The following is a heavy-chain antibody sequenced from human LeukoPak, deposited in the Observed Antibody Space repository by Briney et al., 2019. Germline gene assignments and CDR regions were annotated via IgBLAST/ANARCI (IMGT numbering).Heavy chain of an antibody. Sequence: ASVTVSCKASGYIFLSHDICWVRQAPGQGLEWIGWISVNTGNTKYTQKFQGRVTMTTDTSTSTAYMELRSLRSDDTAVYYCARRITGSRNYYYYYNLDVWGQGTTVTVSS. J-gene: IGHJ6*02. CDR3: ARRITGSRNYYYYYNLDV. CDR2: ISVNTGNT. D-gene: IGHD1/OR15-1a*01. CDR1: GYIFLSHD. V-gene: IGHV1-18*01.